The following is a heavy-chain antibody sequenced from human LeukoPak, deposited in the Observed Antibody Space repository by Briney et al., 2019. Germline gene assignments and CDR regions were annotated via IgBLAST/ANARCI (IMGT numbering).Heavy chain of an antibody. Sequence: GGSLRLSCAASGFTVSSNYMSWVRQAPGKGLEWVAVVYSGGRTYYADSVKGRFTISRDNSKNTLYLQMNSLRAEDTAVYYCAKAGSIRFDYWGQGTLVTVSS. CDR3: AKAGSIRFDY. J-gene: IGHJ4*02. CDR1: GFTVSSNY. CDR2: VYSGGRT. V-gene: IGHV3-53*01. D-gene: IGHD1-26*01.